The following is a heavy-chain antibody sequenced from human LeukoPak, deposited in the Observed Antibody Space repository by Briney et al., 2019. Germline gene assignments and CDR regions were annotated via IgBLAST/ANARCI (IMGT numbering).Heavy chain of an antibody. V-gene: IGHV1-8*02. J-gene: IGHJ4*02. D-gene: IGHD2-15*01. Sequence: ASVKVSCKASGYTFTGYYMHWVRQAPGQGLEWMGWMNPNSGNTGYAQKFQGRVTMTRNTSISTAYMELSSLRSEDTAVYYCAREGYCSGGSCHNHFDYWGQGTLVTVSS. CDR2: MNPNSGNT. CDR3: AREGYCSGGSCHNHFDY. CDR1: GYTFTGYY.